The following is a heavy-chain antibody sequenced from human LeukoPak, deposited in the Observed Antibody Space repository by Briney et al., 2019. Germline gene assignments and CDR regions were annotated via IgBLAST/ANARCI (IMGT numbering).Heavy chain of an antibody. J-gene: IGHJ6*04. CDR1: GGSFSGYY. V-gene: IGHV4-34*01. CDR2: INHSGST. D-gene: IGHD2-2*01. CDR3: ARGYCSSTSCYYYYGMDV. Sequence: SETLSLTCAVYGGSFSGYYWSWIRQPPGKGPEWIGEINHSGSTNYNPSLKSRVTISVDTSKNQFSLKLSSVTAADTAVYYCARGYCSSTSCYYYYGMDVWGKGTTVTVSS.